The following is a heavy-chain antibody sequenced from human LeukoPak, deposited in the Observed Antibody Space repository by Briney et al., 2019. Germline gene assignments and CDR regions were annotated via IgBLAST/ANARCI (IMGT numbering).Heavy chain of an antibody. CDR2: IWYDGSNK. J-gene: IGHJ4*02. CDR1: GFTFSSYG. Sequence: PGGSLRLSCAASGFTFSSYGMHWVRQAPGKGLEWVAVIWYDGSNKYYADSVKGRFTISRDNSKNTLYLQMNSLRAEDTAVYYCAREAPVPSYFDYWGQGTLVTVSS. V-gene: IGHV3-33*01. CDR3: AREAPVPSYFDY.